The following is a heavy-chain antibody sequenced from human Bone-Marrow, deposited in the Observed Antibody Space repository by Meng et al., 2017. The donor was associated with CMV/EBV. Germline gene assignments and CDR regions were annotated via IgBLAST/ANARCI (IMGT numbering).Heavy chain of an antibody. V-gene: IGHV4-34*01. CDR3: ARGGDIVGVPGGDWFDP. J-gene: IGHJ5*02. CDR1: GGSSSGYY. Sequence: GSLRLSCAVYGGSSSGYYWSWIRQPPGKGLEWIGEINHSGSTNYNPSLKSRVTISVDTSKNQFSLKLSSVTAAETAVYYCARGGDIVGVPGGDWFDPWGQGTLVTVSS. CDR2: INHSGST. D-gene: IGHD2-2*01.